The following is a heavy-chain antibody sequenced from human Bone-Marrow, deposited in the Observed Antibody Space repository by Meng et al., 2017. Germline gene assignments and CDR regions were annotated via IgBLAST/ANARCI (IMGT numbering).Heavy chain of an antibody. J-gene: IGHJ3*01. CDR2: ISADGGLT. CDR3: ARDLSGSYRGAFDS. Sequence: GVLKISCAASGFTFSTYVMHWVRQAPGKGLEFVSVISADGGLTYYAHSVKGRFFISRDNSKNTLYLQMGSLRAEDMAVYYCARDLSGSYRGAFDSWGQGTMVTVSS. CDR1: GFTFSTYV. V-gene: IGHV3-64*01. D-gene: IGHD1-26*01.